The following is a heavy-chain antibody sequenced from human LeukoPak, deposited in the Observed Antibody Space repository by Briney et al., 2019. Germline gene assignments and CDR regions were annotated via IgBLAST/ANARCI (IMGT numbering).Heavy chain of an antibody. CDR2: ISGSGGST. V-gene: IGHV3-23*01. CDR3: AKDRNSGGWYGELRDY. J-gene: IGHJ4*02. D-gene: IGHD6-19*01. Sequence: GGSLRLSCAAAGFTFSSYAMNWVRQAPGKGLDWVSTISGSGGSTYYADSVKGRFTISRDNSKNTLYLQMNSLRAEDTAVYYCAKDRNSGGWYGELRDYWGQGTLVTVSS. CDR1: GFTFSSYA.